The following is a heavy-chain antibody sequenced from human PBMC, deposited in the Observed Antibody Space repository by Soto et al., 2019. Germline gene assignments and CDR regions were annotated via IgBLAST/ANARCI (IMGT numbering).Heavy chain of an antibody. CDR3: ASNGYSSGWFHYHYGIGV. V-gene: IGHV1-8*01. Sequence: ASVNGSCKASGYTFTSYDINWVRQATGQGLEWMGWMNPNSGNTGYAQKFQGRVTMTRNTSISTAYMGLSSLRSEDTAVYYCASNGYSSGWFHYHYGIGVCGKGSTVTHSS. J-gene: IGHJ6*04. CDR2: MNPNSGNT. D-gene: IGHD6-19*01. CDR1: GYTFTSYD.